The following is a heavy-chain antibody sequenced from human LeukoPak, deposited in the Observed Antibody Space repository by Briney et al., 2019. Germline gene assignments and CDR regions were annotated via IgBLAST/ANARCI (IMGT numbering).Heavy chain of an antibody. D-gene: IGHD3-10*01. CDR1: GFTFTTYW. J-gene: IGHJ4*02. CDR2: VTGNGDNT. V-gene: IGHV3-23*01. Sequence: GGSLRLSCAASGFTFTTYWMHWVRQAPGKGLEWVSSVTGNGDNTFHADSVKGRFTISRDNSKNMLYLQINSLRAEDTAVYYCARDRNYFEALHRSYWGQGTLVTVSS. CDR3: ARDRNYFEALHRSY.